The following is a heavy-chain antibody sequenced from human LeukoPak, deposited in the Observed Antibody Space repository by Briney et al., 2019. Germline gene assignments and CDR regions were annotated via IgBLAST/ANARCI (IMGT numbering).Heavy chain of an antibody. V-gene: IGHV3-15*01. CDR1: GFTFSNAW. CDR2: IKSKTDGGTT. CDR3: TTEYCSGGSCYTFTVDY. D-gene: IGHD2-15*01. J-gene: IGHJ4*02. Sequence: KSGGSLRLSRAASGFTFSNAWMSWVRQAPGKGLEWVGRIKSKTDGGTTDYAAPVKGRFTISRDDSKNTLYLQMNSLKTEDTAVYYCTTEYCSGGSCYTFTVDYWGQGTLVTVSS.